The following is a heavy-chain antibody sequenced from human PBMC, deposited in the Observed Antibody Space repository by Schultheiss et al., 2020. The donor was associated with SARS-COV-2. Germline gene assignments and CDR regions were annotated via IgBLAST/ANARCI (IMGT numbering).Heavy chain of an antibody. Sequence: SETLSLTCTVSGGSISSSSYYWGWIRQPPGKGLEWIGYIYYSGSTNYNPSLKSRVTISVDTSKNQFSLKLSSVTAADTAVYYCAREFAAAGFDYWGQGTLVTVSS. CDR3: AREFAAAGFDY. J-gene: IGHJ4*02. D-gene: IGHD2-15*01. CDR2: IYYSGST. V-gene: IGHV4-61*05. CDR1: GGSISSSSYY.